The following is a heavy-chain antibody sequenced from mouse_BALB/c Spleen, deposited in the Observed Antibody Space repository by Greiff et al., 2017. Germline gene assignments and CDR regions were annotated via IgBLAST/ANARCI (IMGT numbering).Heavy chain of an antibody. CDR3: TRSGYYYGSSPQYYFDY. V-gene: IGHV1S81*02. D-gene: IGHD1-1*01. CDR1: GYTFTSYY. CDR2: INPSNGGT. Sequence: VQLQQSGAELVKPGASVKLSCKASGYTFTSYYMYWVKQRPGQGLEWIGEINPSNGGTNFNEKFKSKATLTVDKSSSTAYMQLSSLTSEDSAVYYCTRSGYYYGSSPQYYFDYWGQGTTLTVSS. J-gene: IGHJ2*01.